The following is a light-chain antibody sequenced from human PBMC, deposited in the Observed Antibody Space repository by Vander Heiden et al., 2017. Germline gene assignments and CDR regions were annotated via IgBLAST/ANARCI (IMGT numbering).Light chain of an antibody. J-gene: IGLJ2*01. V-gene: IGLV3-21*02. CDR1: NIGSKS. CDR2: DDS. Sequence: PGQTSRITCGGNNIGSKSVHWYQQKPGQAPVLVVYDDSDRPSGIPVRFSGWNTGKTGNRTTGGGAAGEEVDYYSQGWDSRSLVFGGGTKLTVL. CDR3: QGWDSRSLV.